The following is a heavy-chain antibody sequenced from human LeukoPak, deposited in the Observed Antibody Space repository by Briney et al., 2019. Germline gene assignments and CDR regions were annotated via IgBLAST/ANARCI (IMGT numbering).Heavy chain of an antibody. CDR3: ARVGTAAPRGYYYYYMDV. V-gene: IGHV1-2*06. D-gene: IGHD6-13*01. J-gene: IGHJ6*03. CDR1: GYTFTGYY. Sequence: GASVKVSCKASGYTFTGYYMHWVRQAPGQGLEWMGRINPNSGGANYAQKFQGRVTMTRDTSISTAYMELSRLRSDDTAVYYCARVGTAAPRGYYYYYMDVWGKGTTVTVSS. CDR2: INPNSGGA.